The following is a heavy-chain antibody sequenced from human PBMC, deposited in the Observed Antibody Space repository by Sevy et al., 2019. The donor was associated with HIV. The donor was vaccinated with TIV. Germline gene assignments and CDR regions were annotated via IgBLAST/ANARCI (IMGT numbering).Heavy chain of an antibody. CDR3: ARGGRSSSSWYYFDH. Sequence: GGSLRLSCAASGFTVSSEYMNWVRQAPGKGLEWVSVIFSGGSTYYADSVKGRFTISRDNSKNTLYLQVSTLRAEDTAVDYCARGGRSSSSWYYFDHWGQGTLVTVSS. D-gene: IGHD3-3*01. CDR1: GFTVSSEY. CDR2: IFSGGST. J-gene: IGHJ4*02. V-gene: IGHV3-66*01.